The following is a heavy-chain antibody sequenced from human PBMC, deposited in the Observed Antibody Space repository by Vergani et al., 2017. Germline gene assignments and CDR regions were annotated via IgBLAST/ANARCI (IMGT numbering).Heavy chain of an antibody. J-gene: IGHJ5*02. CDR1: GYTFTVYY. V-gene: IGHV1-2*02. D-gene: IGHD3-16*02. CDR2: INPNSGGT. Sequence: QVQLLQSGAEVKKPGASVKVSCKASGYTFTVYYMLWVRQAPGQGLEWMGWINPNSGGTNYAQKFQGRVTMTRDTSISTAYMELSRLRSDDTAVYYCARDQYYDYVWGSYRPNWFDPWGQGTLVTVSS. CDR3: ARDQYYDYVWGSYRPNWFDP.